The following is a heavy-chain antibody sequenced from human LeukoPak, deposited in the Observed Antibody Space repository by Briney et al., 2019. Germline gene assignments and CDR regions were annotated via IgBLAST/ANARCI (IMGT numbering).Heavy chain of an antibody. D-gene: IGHD3-16*01. Sequence: ASVKISCQTSAYTFIAYYMHWVRQAPGQGLEWMGWINPKSGAANYAQKFQGRVTMTRDTSINTAYMELSRLTSDDTAVYYCARGGAWGDREVEYWGQGGLVTVSS. CDR2: INPKSGAA. CDR3: ARGGAWGDREVEY. CDR1: AYTFIAYY. J-gene: IGHJ4*02. V-gene: IGHV1-2*02.